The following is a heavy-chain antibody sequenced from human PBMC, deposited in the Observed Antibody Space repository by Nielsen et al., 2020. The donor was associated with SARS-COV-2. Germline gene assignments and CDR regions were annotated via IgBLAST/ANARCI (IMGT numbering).Heavy chain of an antibody. CDR3: AIGFDSPLFDS. V-gene: IGHV4-59*01. CDR1: GASTISYY. J-gene: IGHJ4*02. Sequence: SDPLSPPCTVSGASTISYYWSWFPQSPGKGLEWIGYNYYSGSIKYNPALESRVTMSADTSKNQFSLKLSSATAADTAIYYCAIGFDSPLFDSWGQGTLVTVSS. D-gene: IGHD2-21*01. CDR2: NYYSGSI.